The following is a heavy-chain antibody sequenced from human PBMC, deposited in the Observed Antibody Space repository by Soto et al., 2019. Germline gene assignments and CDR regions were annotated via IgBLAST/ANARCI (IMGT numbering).Heavy chain of an antibody. V-gene: IGHV3-73*01. CDR1: EVKCVGSA. J-gene: IGHJ6*02. CDR3: TRRQQTHYYYGMDV. Sequence: GMLRHWYGASEVKCVGSAVRWVRQASGKGLEWVGRIRSKANSYATAYAASVKGRFTISRDDSKNTAYLQMNSLKTEDTAVYYCTRRQQTHYYYGMDVWGQGTTVTVSS. CDR2: IRSKANSYAT. D-gene: IGHD6-13*01.